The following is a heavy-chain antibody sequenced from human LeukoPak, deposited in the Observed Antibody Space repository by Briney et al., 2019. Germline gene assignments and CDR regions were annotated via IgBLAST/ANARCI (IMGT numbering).Heavy chain of an antibody. Sequence: GGSLRLSCAASGFAFSSHTMNWVRQAPGKGLEWVSAIGGSGGRTDYADAVKGRFTISRDNSRNTLYLQMTSLRAEDTAVYYCVRDTGVSAYNDYWGQGTLVTVSS. CDR3: VRDTGVSAYNDY. CDR2: IGGSGGRT. D-gene: IGHD2-8*02. CDR1: GFAFSSHT. J-gene: IGHJ4*02. V-gene: IGHV3-23*01.